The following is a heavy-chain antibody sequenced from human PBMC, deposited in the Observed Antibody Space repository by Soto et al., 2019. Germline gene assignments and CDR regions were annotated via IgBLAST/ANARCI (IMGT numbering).Heavy chain of an antibody. CDR3: AVSGDYYYGMDV. CDR1: GFTFSSYG. Sequence: QVQLVESGGGVVQPGRSLRLSCAASGFTFSSYGMHWVGQAPGKGREGAAVIWCDGSNKYYADSVKGRFTISRDNSKNTLYLQMNSLRAEDTAVYYCAVSGDYYYGMDVWGQGTTVTVSS. J-gene: IGHJ6*02. D-gene: IGHD7-27*01. CDR2: IWCDGSNK. V-gene: IGHV3-33*01.